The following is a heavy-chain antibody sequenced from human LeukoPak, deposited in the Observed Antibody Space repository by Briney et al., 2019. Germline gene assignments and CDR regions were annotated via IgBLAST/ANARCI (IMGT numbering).Heavy chain of an antibody. V-gene: IGHV1-8*01. J-gene: IGHJ4*02. Sequence: ASVKVSCKASGYTFTSYDINWVRQATGQGLEWMGWMNPNSGNTGYAQKFQGRVTMTRNTSISTAYMEQSSMRSEDTAVYYCARGQDLIAAAGNLNDYWGQGTLVTVSS. D-gene: IGHD6-13*01. CDR3: ARGQDLIAAAGNLNDY. CDR2: MNPNSGNT. CDR1: GYTFTSYD.